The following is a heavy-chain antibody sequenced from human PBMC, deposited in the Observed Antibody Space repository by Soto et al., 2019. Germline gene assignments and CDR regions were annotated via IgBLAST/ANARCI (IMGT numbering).Heavy chain of an antibody. CDR2: ISGSGGST. CDR1: GFTFSSYA. Sequence: GGSLRLSCAASGFTFSSYAMSWVRQAPGKGLEWVSAISGSGGSTYYADSVKGRFTISRDNSKNTLYLQMNSLRAEDTAVYYCAKDGTPLRYFDWLYENYYMDVWGKGTTVTVSS. D-gene: IGHD3-9*01. V-gene: IGHV3-23*01. CDR3: AKDGTPLRYFDWLYENYYMDV. J-gene: IGHJ6*03.